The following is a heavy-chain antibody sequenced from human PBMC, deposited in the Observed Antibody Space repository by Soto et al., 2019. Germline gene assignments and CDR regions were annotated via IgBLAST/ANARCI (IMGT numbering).Heavy chain of an antibody. V-gene: IGHV5-10-1*01. J-gene: IGHJ6*02. Sequence: GESLKISCKGSGYSFTSYWISWVRQMPGKGLEWMGRIDPSDSYTNYSPSFQGHVTISADKSISTAYLQWSSLKASDTAMYYCARGITMVRGVDYYYYGMDVWGQGTTVTVSS. CDR2: IDPSDSYT. D-gene: IGHD3-10*01. CDR3: ARGITMVRGVDYYYYGMDV. CDR1: GYSFTSYW.